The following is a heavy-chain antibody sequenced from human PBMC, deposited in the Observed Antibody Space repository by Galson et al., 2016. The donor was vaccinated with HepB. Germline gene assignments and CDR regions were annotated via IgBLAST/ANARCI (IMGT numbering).Heavy chain of an antibody. V-gene: IGHV1-69*13. CDR3: ASDHSFDDVHTSRVKGAY. CDR1: GGTFSTYV. D-gene: IGHD5-18*01. J-gene: IGHJ4*02. Sequence: SVKVSCKASGGTFSTYVISWVRQAPGQGLEWMGGIIPIFGTANYAQKFHGRVTISADESAGTVYMELSSLRSEDTAIYYCASDHSFDDVHTSRVKGAYWGQGTLVTVSS. CDR2: IIPIFGTA.